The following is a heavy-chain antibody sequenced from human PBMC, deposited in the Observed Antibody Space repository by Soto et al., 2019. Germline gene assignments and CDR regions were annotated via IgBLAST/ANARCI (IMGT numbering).Heavy chain of an antibody. CDR3: ARDKITGLCDY. V-gene: IGHV4-34*01. D-gene: IGHD2-8*02. CDR2: INHSGST. Sequence: QVQLQQWGAGLLKPSETLSLTCAVYGGSFSGYYWTWIRQPPGTGLGWIGEINHSGSTNYNPSLKSLVTISVDTSTNQFSLKLTSVTAADSAVYYCARDKITGLCDYWGQGTRVTVSS. J-gene: IGHJ4*02. CDR1: GGSFSGYY.